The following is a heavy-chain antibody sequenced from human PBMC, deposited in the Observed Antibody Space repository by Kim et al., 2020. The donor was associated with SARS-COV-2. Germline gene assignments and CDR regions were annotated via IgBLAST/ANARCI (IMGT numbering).Heavy chain of an antibody. V-gene: IGHV1-2*02. CDR2: INPKSGDK. J-gene: IGHJ4*02. CDR3: ARVPRETSVVYFDY. Sequence: ASVKVSCKASGYTFTGYYMHWVRQAPGQGLEWMGWINPKSGDKDYAQKFQGRVTMTRDTSISTAYVELSGLRLDDTALYYCARVPRETSVVYFDYWGQGTLVTVSS. D-gene: IGHD2-21*01. CDR1: GYTFTGYY.